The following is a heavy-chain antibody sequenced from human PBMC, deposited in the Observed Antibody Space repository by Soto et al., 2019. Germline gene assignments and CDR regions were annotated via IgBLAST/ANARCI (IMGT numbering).Heavy chain of an antibody. CDR1: GYTFSSHG. V-gene: IGHV1-18*01. CDR3: ARDYTITREDCFDP. J-gene: IGHJ5*02. CDR2: ISNWSGDT. Sequence: QVQLVQSGAEVKKPGASVKVSCKPSGYTFSSHGLSWVRQAPGQGLEWLGWISNWSGDTNYAQKFQGRVTMTIDRGTSTAYMEVKSLRSDDTAVYYCARDYTITREDCFDPWGQGTLVTVSS. D-gene: IGHD3-10*01.